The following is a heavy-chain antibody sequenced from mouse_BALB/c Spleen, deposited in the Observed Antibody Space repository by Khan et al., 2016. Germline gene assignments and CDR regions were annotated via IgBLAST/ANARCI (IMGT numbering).Heavy chain of an antibody. CDR1: GFNIKDTY. Sequence: VRLQQSGAELVKPGASVKLSCTASGFNIKDTYMHWVKQRPEQGLEWIGRIDPANGNTKYDPKFQGKATITADTSSNTAYLQLSSLTSEATAVYYCARSPYDYDVGFAYWGQGTLVTVSA. V-gene: IGHV14-3*02. CDR2: IDPANGNT. D-gene: IGHD2-4*01. J-gene: IGHJ3*01. CDR3: ARSPYDYDVGFAY.